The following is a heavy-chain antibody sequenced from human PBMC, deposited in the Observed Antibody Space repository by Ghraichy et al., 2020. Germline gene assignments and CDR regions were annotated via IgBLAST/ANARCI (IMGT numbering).Heavy chain of an antibody. CDR1: GGSFSGYY. Sequence: SETLSLTCAVYGGSFSGYYWSWIRQPPGKGLEWIGEINHSGSTNYNPSLKSRVTISVDTSMNQFSLKLSSVTAADTAVYYCARDRGYSNWFDPWGQGTLVTVSS. J-gene: IGHJ5*02. V-gene: IGHV4-34*01. CDR3: ARDRGYSNWFDP. CDR2: INHSGST. D-gene: IGHD6-25*01.